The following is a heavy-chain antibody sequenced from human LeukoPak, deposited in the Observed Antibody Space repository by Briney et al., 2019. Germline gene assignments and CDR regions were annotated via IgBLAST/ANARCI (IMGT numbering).Heavy chain of an antibody. V-gene: IGHV1-2*02. J-gene: IGHJ6*02. Sequence: ASVKVSCKASGYIVTGNFIHWVRQAPGQGLEWMGWITPETGATHYAERFQGRVTLTRDTSITTAHMELSRLTSDDTAVYYCAREDRESGGMDVWGQGTVVSVSS. CDR1: GYIVTGNF. CDR2: ITPETGAT. CDR3: AREDRESGGMDV.